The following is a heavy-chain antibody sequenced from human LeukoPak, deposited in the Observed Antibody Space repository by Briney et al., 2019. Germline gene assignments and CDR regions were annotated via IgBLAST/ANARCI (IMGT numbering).Heavy chain of an antibody. CDR1: GFTFSSYA. J-gene: IGHJ4*02. Sequence: GRSLRPSCAASGFTFSSYAMHWVRQAPGKGLEWVAVISYDGSNKYYADSVKGRFTISRDHSKNTLYLQMNSLRAEDTAVYYCARDGYSSSPTVLAPYFDYWGQGTLVTVSS. CDR2: ISYDGSNK. D-gene: IGHD6-13*01. CDR3: ARDGYSSSPTVLAPYFDY. V-gene: IGHV3-30*01.